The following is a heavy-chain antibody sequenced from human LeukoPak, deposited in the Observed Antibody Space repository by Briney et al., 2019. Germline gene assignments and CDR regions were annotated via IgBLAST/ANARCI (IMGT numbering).Heavy chain of an antibody. V-gene: IGHV3-74*01. CDR2: INRGGTSI. CDR3: ARNRGISH. Sequence: GGSLRLSCAASGFTFSTYWMHWVRQAPGKGLVWVSRINRGGTSITYADSVKGRFTISRDNVKNSLFLQIDSLKGEDTAVYYCARNRGISHWGQGTLVTVSS. CDR1: GFTFSTYW. D-gene: IGHD3-16*01. J-gene: IGHJ4*02.